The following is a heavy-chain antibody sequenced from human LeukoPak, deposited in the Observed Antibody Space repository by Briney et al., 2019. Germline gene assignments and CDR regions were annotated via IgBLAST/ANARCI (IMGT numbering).Heavy chain of an antibody. D-gene: IGHD1-26*01. CDR1: GASVSRNW. J-gene: IGHJ4*02. Sequence: PSGTLSLTCAVSGASVSRNWWSWVRQPPGKGLEWIGEIHHSGGTNYNPSLKSRVTMSLDNSNNHFSLKLSSVTAADTAVYYCARGSSGSYTVDYWGQGTLVTVSS. CDR2: IHHSGGT. V-gene: IGHV4-4*02. CDR3: ARGSSGSYTVDY.